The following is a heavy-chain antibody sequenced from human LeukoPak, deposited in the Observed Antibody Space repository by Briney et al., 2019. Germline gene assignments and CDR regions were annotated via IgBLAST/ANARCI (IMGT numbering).Heavy chain of an antibody. CDR3: ARVDEYSMYNWFDP. CDR1: GYTFTSYA. V-gene: IGHV1-3*01. D-gene: IGHD6-6*01. J-gene: IGHJ5*02. Sequence: ASVKVSCKASGYTFTSYAMHWVRQAPGQRLEWMGWINAGNGNTKYSQKFQGRVTMTTDTSTSTAYMELRSLRSDDTAVYYCARVDEYSMYNWFDPWGQGTLVTVSS. CDR2: INAGNGNT.